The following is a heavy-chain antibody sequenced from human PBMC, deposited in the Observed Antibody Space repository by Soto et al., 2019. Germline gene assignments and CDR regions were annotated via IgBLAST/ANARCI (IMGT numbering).Heavy chain of an antibody. Sequence: LRLSCAASGFTFSSYGMHWVRQAPGKGLEWVAVISYDGSNKYYADSVKGRFTISRDNSKNTLYLQMNSLRAEDTAVYYCAKDGGGRYAYYGMDVWGQGTTVTVSS. CDR3: AKDGGGRYAYYGMDV. V-gene: IGHV3-30*18. J-gene: IGHJ6*02. CDR1: GFTFSSYG. CDR2: ISYDGSNK. D-gene: IGHD2-15*01.